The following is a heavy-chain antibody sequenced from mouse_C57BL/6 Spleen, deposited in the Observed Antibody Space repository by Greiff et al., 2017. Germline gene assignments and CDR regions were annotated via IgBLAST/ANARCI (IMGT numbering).Heavy chain of an antibody. CDR3: ARRSDWDEGFDY. D-gene: IGHD4-1*01. J-gene: IGHJ2*01. CDR2: ISPGDGDT. CDR1: GYAFSSSW. V-gene: IGHV1-82*01. Sequence: QVQLQQSGPELVKPGASVKISCKASGYAFSSSWMNWVKQRPGKGLEWIGRISPGDGDTNYNGKFKGKATLTADKSSSTAYMQLSSLTSEDSAVYFCARRSDWDEGFDYWGQGTTLTVSS.